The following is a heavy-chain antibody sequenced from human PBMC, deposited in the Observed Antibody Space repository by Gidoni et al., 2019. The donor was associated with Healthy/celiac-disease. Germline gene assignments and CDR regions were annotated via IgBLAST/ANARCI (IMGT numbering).Heavy chain of an antibody. J-gene: IGHJ5*02. CDR3: ARLARKPLLLWFGEPKVWFDP. V-gene: IGHV4-39*01. CDR2: IYYVGAT. D-gene: IGHD3-10*01. CDR1: GGSISSSSYY. Sequence: QLQLQESGPGLVKPSETLSLTCTVSGGSISSSSYYWGWIRQPPGKGLEWIGSIYYVGATYYNRSLKGRVTISVDTAKTRFPRKLSSVTAADTAVYYCARLARKPLLLWFGEPKVWFDPWGQGTLVTVPS.